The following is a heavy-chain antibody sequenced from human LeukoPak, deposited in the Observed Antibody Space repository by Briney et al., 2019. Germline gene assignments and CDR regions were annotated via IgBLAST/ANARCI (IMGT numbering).Heavy chain of an antibody. CDR3: ARDRNYYDSSGYYFAN. Sequence: KASETLSLTCTVSGGSVSSGSSFWSWIRHPPGKGLEWIGYIYHSGNTNYNPSLKSRVTISVDTSKSQLSLKLNSVTAADTAVYYCARDRNYYDSSGYYFANWGQGTLVTVSS. D-gene: IGHD3-22*01. CDR1: GGSVSSGSSF. J-gene: IGHJ4*02. CDR2: IYHSGNT. V-gene: IGHV4-61*01.